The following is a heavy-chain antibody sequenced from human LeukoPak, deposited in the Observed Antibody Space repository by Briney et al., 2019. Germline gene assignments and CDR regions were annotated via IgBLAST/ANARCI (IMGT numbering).Heavy chain of an antibody. D-gene: IGHD1-26*01. J-gene: IGHJ4*02. CDR3: ASTEAGGVGAPVPFDY. Sequence: ASVKVSCKASGYTFSGNYMHWVRQAPGQGLEWMGWINPNSGGTKFAQKFQGRVTMTRDTSITTAYMELSSLRSDDTAVYYCASTEAGGVGAPVPFDYWGQGTLVTVSS. V-gene: IGHV1-2*02. CDR1: GYTFSGNY. CDR2: INPNSGGT.